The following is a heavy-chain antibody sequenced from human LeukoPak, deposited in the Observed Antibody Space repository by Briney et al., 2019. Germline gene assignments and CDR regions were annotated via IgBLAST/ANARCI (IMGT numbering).Heavy chain of an antibody. CDR2: IYYSGST. CDR3: ARGIRGSRAPRN. V-gene: IGHV4-39*01. J-gene: IGHJ4*02. D-gene: IGHD6-13*01. CDR1: GGSISSNSHY. Sequence: PSETLSLTCTVSGGSISSNSHYWGWIRQPPGKGQEWIGNIYYSGSTYYNPSLKSRVTISVDTSKNQFSLKLSSVTAADTAVYYCARGIRGSRAPRNWGQGTLVTVSS.